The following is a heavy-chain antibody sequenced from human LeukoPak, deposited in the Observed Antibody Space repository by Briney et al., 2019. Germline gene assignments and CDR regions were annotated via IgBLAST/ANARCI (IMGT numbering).Heavy chain of an antibody. D-gene: IGHD6-6*01. Sequence: PGGSLRLSCAASGFTFSSYAMSWVRQAPGKGLEWVSAISGSGGSTYYADSVKGRFTISRDNSKNTLYLQMNSLRAEDTAVYYCANGPIAARPGGYFDYWGQGTLVTVSS. CDR1: GFTFSSYA. CDR3: ANGPIAARPGGYFDY. J-gene: IGHJ4*02. CDR2: ISGSGGST. V-gene: IGHV3-23*01.